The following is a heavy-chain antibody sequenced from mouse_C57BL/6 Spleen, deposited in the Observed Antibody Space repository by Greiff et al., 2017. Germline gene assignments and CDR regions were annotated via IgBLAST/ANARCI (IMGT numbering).Heavy chain of an antibody. CDR1: GYAFSSSW. Sequence: VQLQQSGPELVKPGASVKISCKASGYAFSSSWMNWVKQRPGKGLEWIGRIYPGDGDTNYNGKFKGKATLTADKSSSTAYMQLSSLTSEDSAVYFCARGPFYGNYPYYFDYWGQGTTLTVSS. D-gene: IGHD2-10*01. CDR2: IYPGDGDT. J-gene: IGHJ2*01. CDR3: ARGPFYGNYPYYFDY. V-gene: IGHV1-82*01.